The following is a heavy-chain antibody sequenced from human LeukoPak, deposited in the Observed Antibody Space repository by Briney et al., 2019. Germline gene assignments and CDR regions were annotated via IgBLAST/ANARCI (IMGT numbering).Heavy chain of an antibody. CDR3: ARVGYSYSITEWSRTGLGAYPTKYYYYMDV. V-gene: IGHV4-39*01. CDR2: IYYSGST. D-gene: IGHD5-18*01. CDR1: GGSISSSSYY. J-gene: IGHJ6*03. Sequence: PSETLSLTCTVSGGSISSSSYYWGWIRQPPGKGLEWIGSIYYSGSTYYNPSLKSRVTISVDTSKNQFSLKLSSVTAADTAVYYCARVGYSYSITEWSRTGLGAYPTKYYYYMDVRGKGTTVTVSS.